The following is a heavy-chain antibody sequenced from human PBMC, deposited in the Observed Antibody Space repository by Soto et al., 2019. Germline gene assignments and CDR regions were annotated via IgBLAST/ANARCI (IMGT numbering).Heavy chain of an antibody. D-gene: IGHD3-22*01. CDR1: GGSISSSNW. Sequence: QVQLQESGPGLVKPSGTLSLTCAVSGGSISSSNWWSWVRQPPGKGLEWIGEIYHSGSTNYNPSLKSRVTISVDKSKNQFYLKLSSVTAADTAVYYCARDGDYYDSSGYLTHDAFDIWGQGTMVTVSS. CDR3: ARDGDYYDSSGYLTHDAFDI. J-gene: IGHJ3*02. CDR2: IYHSGST. V-gene: IGHV4-4*02.